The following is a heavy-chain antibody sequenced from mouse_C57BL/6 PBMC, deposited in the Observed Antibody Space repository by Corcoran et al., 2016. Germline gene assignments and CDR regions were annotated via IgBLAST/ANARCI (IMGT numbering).Heavy chain of an antibody. CDR3: ARYSNPWFAY. V-gene: IGHV9-3*01. CDR2: INTYSGVP. D-gene: IGHD2-5*01. Sequence: QIQLVQSGPELKKPGETVKISCKASGYTFTTYGMSWVKQAPGKGLKWMGWINTYSGVPTYADDFKGRFAFSLETSASTAYLQINNLKNEDTATYFCARYSNPWFAYWGQGTLVTVSA. CDR1: GYTFTTYG. J-gene: IGHJ3*01.